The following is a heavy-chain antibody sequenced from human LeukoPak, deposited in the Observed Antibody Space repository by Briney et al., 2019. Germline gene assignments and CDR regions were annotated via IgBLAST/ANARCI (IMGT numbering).Heavy chain of an antibody. CDR2: IYSGGST. J-gene: IGHJ4*02. V-gene: IGHV3-53*01. CDR3: ARDRSGSYDY. CDR1: GLTVRSNY. Sequence: GGSLRLSCAASGLTVRSNYMTWVRQAPGKGLEWVSVIYSGGSTYYADSVKGRFTISRDNSQNTLYLQMNSLRPEDTAMYYCARDRSGSYDYWGQGTLVTVSS. D-gene: IGHD1-26*01.